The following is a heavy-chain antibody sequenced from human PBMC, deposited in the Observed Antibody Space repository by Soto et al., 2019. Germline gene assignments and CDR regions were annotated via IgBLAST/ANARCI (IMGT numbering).Heavy chain of an antibody. CDR2: IIPIFGTA. J-gene: IGHJ4*02. D-gene: IGHD3-22*01. V-gene: IGHV1-69*06. Sequence: ASVKVSCKASGGTFSSYAISWVRQAPGQGLEWMGGIIPIFGTANYAQKFQGRVTITADKSTSTAYMELSSLRSEDTAVYYCLGEVPDYYDSSGYYASVDYWGQGTLVTVSS. CDR3: LGEVPDYYDSSGYYASVDY. CDR1: GGTFSSYA.